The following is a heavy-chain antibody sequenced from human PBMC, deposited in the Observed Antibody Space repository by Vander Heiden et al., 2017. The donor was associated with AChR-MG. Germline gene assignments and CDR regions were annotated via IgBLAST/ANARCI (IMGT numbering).Heavy chain of an antibody. CDR3: AKESWVYYDSSFPGECYFDY. V-gene: IGHV3-23*01. Sequence: EVQLLESGGGLVQPGGSLRLSCAASGFTFSSSAMSWVRQAPGKGLEWVSAISGSGGSTYYADSVKGRFTIARDNSKNTLYLQRNSLRAEETAVYYCAKESWVYYDSSFPGECYFDYWGEGTLVTVSS. CDR2: ISGSGGST. D-gene: IGHD3-22*01. CDR1: GFTFSSSA. J-gene: IGHJ4*02.